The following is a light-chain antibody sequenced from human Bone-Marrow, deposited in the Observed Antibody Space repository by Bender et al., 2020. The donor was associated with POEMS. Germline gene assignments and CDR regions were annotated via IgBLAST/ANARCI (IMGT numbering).Light chain of an antibody. V-gene: IGLV2-23*02. CDR1: SRDIGTYNL. CDR2: DVP. J-gene: IGLJ3*02. Sequence: QSALTQPASVSGSPGQSITISCTGTSRDIGTYNLVSWYQHEPGKAPKLIIYDVPKRPSGVSDRFSGSKSGNPASLTISGLQAEDEADYYCCSYAGSSMGVFGGGPKLPVL. CDR3: CSYAGSSMGV.